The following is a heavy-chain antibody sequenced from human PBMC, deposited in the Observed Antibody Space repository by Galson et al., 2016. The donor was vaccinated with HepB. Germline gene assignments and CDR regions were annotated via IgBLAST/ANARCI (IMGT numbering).Heavy chain of an antibody. Sequence: SLRLSCAASGFTFSTSWMRWVRQAPGKGLEWVANIKPDGREKYYVDSVKGRFTISRGNAKNSLFLQMNSLRAEDTAVYYCAKDSSSALWGRGSLVTVSA. V-gene: IGHV3-7*01. CDR3: AKDSSSAL. J-gene: IGHJ2*01. D-gene: IGHD6-6*01. CDR2: IKPDGREK. CDR1: GFTFSTSW.